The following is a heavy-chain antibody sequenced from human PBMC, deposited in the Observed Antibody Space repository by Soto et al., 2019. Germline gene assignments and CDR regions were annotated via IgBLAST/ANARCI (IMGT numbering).Heavy chain of an antibody. Sequence: QVQLVESGGGVVQPGRSLRLSCAASGFTFSSYAMHWVRQAPGKGLEWVAVISYDGSNKYYADSVKGRFTISRDNSKNTLYLQMNRLRAEDTAVYYCARDFAVDTAMVHHQSYYYYGMDVWGQGTTVTVSS. CDR1: GFTFSSYA. CDR3: ARDFAVDTAMVHHQSYYYYGMDV. D-gene: IGHD5-18*01. CDR2: ISYDGSNK. J-gene: IGHJ6*02. V-gene: IGHV3-30-3*01.